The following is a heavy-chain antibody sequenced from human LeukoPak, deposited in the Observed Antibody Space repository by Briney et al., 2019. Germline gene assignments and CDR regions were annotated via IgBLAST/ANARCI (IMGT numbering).Heavy chain of an antibody. CDR1: GGTFSSYA. CDR2: IIPILGIA. V-gene: IGHV1-69*04. CDR3: ARDLGGDGYNRFDY. J-gene: IGHJ4*02. D-gene: IGHD5-24*01. Sequence: GASVKVSCKASGGTFSSYAISWVRQAPGQGLEWMGRIIPILGIANYAQKFQGRVTITADKSTSTAYMELSSLRSEDTAVYYCARDLGGDGYNRFDYWSQGTLVTVSS.